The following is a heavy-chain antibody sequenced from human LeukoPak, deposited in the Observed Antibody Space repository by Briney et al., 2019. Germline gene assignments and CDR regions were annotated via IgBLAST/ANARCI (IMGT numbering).Heavy chain of an antibody. CDR1: GFTFSGSA. Sequence: GGSLRLSCAASGFTFSGSAMHWVRQASGKGLEWVGRIRSKANSYATAYAASVKGRFTISRDDSKNTAYLQMNSLKTEDTAGYYCTSVSVVVIGRDMDVWGKGTTVTVSS. V-gene: IGHV3-73*01. J-gene: IGHJ6*03. D-gene: IGHD3-22*01. CDR2: IRSKANSYAT. CDR3: TSVSVVVIGRDMDV.